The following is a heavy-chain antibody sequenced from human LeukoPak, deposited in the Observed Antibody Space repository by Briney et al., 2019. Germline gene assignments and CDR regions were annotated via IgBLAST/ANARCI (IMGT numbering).Heavy chain of an antibody. CDR1: GYGFINYG. V-gene: IGHV1-18*01. Sequence: GASVKVSCKTSGYGFINYGITWVRQAPGQGLEWMGWITVYNDNTHYAQKLQGRVTMTTDTYTGAVYMELRSLRPDDTALYYCARIKAVGVPVAIDAYYYSALDVWGQGTTVTVSS. D-gene: IGHD2-2*02. CDR3: ARIKAVGVPVAIDAYYYSALDV. CDR2: ITVYNDNT. J-gene: IGHJ6*02.